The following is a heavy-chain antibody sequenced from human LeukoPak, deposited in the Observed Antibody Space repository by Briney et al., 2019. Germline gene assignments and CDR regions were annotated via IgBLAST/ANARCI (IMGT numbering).Heavy chain of an antibody. J-gene: IGHJ4*02. CDR2: TFTSGST. CDR1: DGSISNYY. V-gene: IGHV4-4*07. D-gene: IGHD3-16*01. Sequence: SETLSLTCTVSDGSISNYYWAWIRQPAGKGLEWIGHTFTSGSTTYNPSLKSRVTLSVDTSKRQFSLKLSSATAADTAVYYCANGNYDYVWGSYADYWGQGTLVTVSS. CDR3: ANGNYDYVWGSYADY.